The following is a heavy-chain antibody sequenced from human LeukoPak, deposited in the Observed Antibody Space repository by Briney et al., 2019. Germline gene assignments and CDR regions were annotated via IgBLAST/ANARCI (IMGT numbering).Heavy chain of an antibody. CDR1: GFTFSSYS. V-gene: IGHV3-21*01. D-gene: IGHD6-13*01. CDR2: ISSSRSYI. Sequence: GGSLRLSCAASGFTFSSYSMNWVRQAPGKGLEWVSSISSSRSYIYYADSVKGRFTISRDNAKNSLYLQMNSLRAEDTAVYYCARAPAAGTDFDYWGQGTLVTVSS. J-gene: IGHJ4*02. CDR3: ARAPAAGTDFDY.